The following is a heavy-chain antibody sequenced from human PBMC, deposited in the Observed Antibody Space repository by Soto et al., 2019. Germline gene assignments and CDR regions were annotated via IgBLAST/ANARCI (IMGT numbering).Heavy chain of an antibody. V-gene: IGHV1-46*01. J-gene: IGHJ4*02. CDR3: ARGGHVVVVTAALDY. CDR2: VNPSGGHT. D-gene: IGHD2-21*02. Sequence: QVQLVQSGTEVKKPGASVKVSCKASGDTFTDYYIHWVRQAPGQGLEWMGTVNPSGGHTTYAQHFLGRMTMTRDTSTSTLYMELTSLTSEDTAVYYCARGGHVVVVTAALDYWGQGTLVTVSS. CDR1: GDTFTDYY.